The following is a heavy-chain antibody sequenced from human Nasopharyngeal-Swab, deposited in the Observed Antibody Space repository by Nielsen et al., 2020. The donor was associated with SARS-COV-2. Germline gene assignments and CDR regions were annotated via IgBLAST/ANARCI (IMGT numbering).Heavy chain of an antibody. Sequence: GESLKTPCAASGFTLNSLAMSWVRQAPGQGLEWVSGISDSCGSTYYADSLKGRFTISRDNSKDKLYLQMNSLRVEDTAVYYCAKEGGSYSFDYWGQGTLVTVSS. CDR1: GFTLNSLA. D-gene: IGHD1-26*01. V-gene: IGHV3-23*01. CDR3: AKEGGSYSFDY. J-gene: IGHJ4*02. CDR2: ISDSCGST.